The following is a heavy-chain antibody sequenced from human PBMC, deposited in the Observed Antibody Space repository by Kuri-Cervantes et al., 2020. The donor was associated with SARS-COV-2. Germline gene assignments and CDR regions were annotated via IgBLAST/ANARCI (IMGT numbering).Heavy chain of an antibody. D-gene: IGHD3-3*01. J-gene: IGHJ6*02. CDR2: IYYSGST. CDR1: GGSISSYY. V-gene: IGHV4-59*01. CDR3: ARDSSGYYYGMDV. Sequence: SETLSLTCTVSGGSISSYYWSWIRQPPGKGLEWIGYIYYSGSTNYNPSLKSRVTISVDTSKNQFSLKLSSVTAADTAVYYCARDSSGYYYGMDVWGQGPRSPSP.